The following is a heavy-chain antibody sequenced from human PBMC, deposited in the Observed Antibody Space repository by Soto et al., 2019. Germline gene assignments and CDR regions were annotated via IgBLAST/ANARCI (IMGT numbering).Heavy chain of an antibody. Sequence: AGSLRLSCAASGFTFTRYSMTWIRQAPGEGLEWISYISSAGDYTDYADSVKGRFTISRDNARNSLFLQMNSLSAEDTAVYYCVRANWHVDYWGRATLVTVSS. CDR1: GFTFTRYS. D-gene: IGHD1-1*01. V-gene: IGHV3-21*05. CDR2: ISSAGDYT. J-gene: IGHJ4*02. CDR3: VRANWHVDY.